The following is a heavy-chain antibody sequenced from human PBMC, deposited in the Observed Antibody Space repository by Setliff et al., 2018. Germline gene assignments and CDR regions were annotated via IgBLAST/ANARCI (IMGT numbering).Heavy chain of an antibody. Sequence: PSETLSLTCTVSGGFIRDYYWNWIRQSPGKGLEWIGYIYPQWLQDRVTMTIDTSATTVYMELKSLRSDDTAVYYCVRSSAPQVVLAADFDFWGQGTPVTVSS. V-gene: IGHV4-4*08. CDR2: IYPQW. CDR1: GGFIRDYY. J-gene: IGHJ4*02. D-gene: IGHD6-19*01. CDR3: VRSSAPQVVLAADFDF.